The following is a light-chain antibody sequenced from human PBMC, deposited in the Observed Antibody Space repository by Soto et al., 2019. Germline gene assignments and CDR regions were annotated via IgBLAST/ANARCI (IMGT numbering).Light chain of an antibody. V-gene: IGLV2-14*01. CDR3: SSYTNISTA. J-gene: IGLJ2*01. Sequence: QSALTQPASVSGSPGQSITISCTGTSSDVGGYNYVSWYQQHPDNAPKLLIYEVSNRPSGVSNRFSGSKSGNTASLTISGLQAEDEADYYCSSYTNISTAFGGGTKLTVL. CDR1: SSDVGGYNY. CDR2: EVS.